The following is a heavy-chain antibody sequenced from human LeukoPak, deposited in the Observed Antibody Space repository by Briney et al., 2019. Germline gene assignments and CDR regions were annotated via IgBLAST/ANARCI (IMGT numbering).Heavy chain of an antibody. V-gene: IGHV3-15*01. CDR1: GFTLSNAW. D-gene: IGHD3-9*01. Sequence: GGSLRLSCATSGFTLSNAWMSWVRQAPGKGLEWVGRIKSKTDGGTTDYAAPVKGRFTISRDDSKNTLYLQMNSLKTEDTAVYYCTTDRNVLRYFDWLGGNYWGQGTLVTVSS. CDR2: IKSKTDGGTT. CDR3: TTDRNVLRYFDWLGGNY. J-gene: IGHJ4*02.